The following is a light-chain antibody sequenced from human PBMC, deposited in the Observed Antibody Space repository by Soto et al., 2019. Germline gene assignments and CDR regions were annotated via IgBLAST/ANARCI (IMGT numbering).Light chain of an antibody. CDR3: QQYGGSPRT. J-gene: IGKJ1*01. V-gene: IGKV3-20*01. Sequence: EIVLTQSPGTLSLSPGERATLSCRASQSISNNYLAWYQQTPGQAPRLLIYDASNRAAGIPDRFSGSGSGTGFTLTISRLEPEDFGVYHCQQYGGSPRTFGQGTKVEIK. CDR1: QSISNNY. CDR2: DAS.